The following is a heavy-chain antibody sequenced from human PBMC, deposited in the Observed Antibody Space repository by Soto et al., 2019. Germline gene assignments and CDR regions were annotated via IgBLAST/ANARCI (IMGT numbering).Heavy chain of an antibody. CDR1: GFTFSSYA. CDR2: VSDNGGST. CDR3: AKGILPIVLAGGRKTRYFDY. V-gene: IGHV3-23*01. D-gene: IGHD6-19*01. Sequence: GGSLRLSCAASGFTFSSYAMSWVRQAPGKGLEWVSIVSDNGGSTFYADSVKGRFPIFRDNSKNMLFLQMNSLRAEDTAVYYCAKGILPIVLAGGRKTRYFDYWGQGTLVTVSS. J-gene: IGHJ4*02.